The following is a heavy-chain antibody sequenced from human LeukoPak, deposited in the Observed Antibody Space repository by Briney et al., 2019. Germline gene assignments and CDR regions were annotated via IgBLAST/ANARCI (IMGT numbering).Heavy chain of an antibody. J-gene: IGHJ6*04. D-gene: IGHD6-19*01. CDR3: ATIPGIAVAGVMDV. Sequence: GASVKVSCKVSGYTLTELSMHWVRQAPGKGLEWMGGFDPEDGETIYAQKFQGRVTMTEDTSTDIAYMELSSLRSEDTAVYYCATIPGIAVAGVMDVWGKGTTVTVSS. V-gene: IGHV1-24*01. CDR1: GYTLTELS. CDR2: FDPEDGET.